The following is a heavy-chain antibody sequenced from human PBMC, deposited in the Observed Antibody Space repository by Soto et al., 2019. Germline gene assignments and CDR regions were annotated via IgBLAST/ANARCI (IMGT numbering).Heavy chain of an antibody. CDR2: ISYDGSNK. D-gene: IGHD4-17*01. CDR1: EFTFSSYG. CDR3: AKDWSRWRTLSPGGMDV. J-gene: IGHJ6*02. Sequence: GGSLRLSCAASEFTFSSYGMHWARQAPGKGLEWVAVISYDGSNKYYVDSVKGRFTISRDNSKDTLYLQMNSLRPEDTAVYYCAKDWSRWRTLSPGGMDVWGQGTTVTVSS. V-gene: IGHV3-30*18.